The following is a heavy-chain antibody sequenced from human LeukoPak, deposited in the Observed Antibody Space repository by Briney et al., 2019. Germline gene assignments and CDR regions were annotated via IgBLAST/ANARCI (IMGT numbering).Heavy chain of an antibody. D-gene: IGHD3-3*01. CDR1: GGSISSSGFY. J-gene: IGHJ5*02. CDR2: LYYTGTS. CDR3: ARGGYYDFWSGYAPIGPLTHNWFDP. Sequence: PSETLSLTCAVSGGSISSSGFYWGWIRQPPGKGLEWIGNLYYTGTSYYNPSLPSLNSRGTISLDTSKNELSLKLPSVTAADTAVYYCARGGYYDFWSGYAPIGPLTHNWFDPWGQGTLVTVSS. V-gene: IGHV4-39*07.